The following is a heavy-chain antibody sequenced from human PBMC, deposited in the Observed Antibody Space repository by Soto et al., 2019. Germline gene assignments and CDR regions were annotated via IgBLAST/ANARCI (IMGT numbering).Heavy chain of an antibody. D-gene: IGHD2-15*01. CDR2: LYYSGNT. V-gene: IGHV4-39*01. Sequence: QLQLQESGPGLVKPSETLSLTCTVSGGSISSFNYFWGWIRQPPGKGLEWIGSLYYSGNTYYNPSCQSRVTISVDTSKKQCTLTLRSVTAADTAVYYCARGGGSTFNWFDPWGQGTLVTVSP. CDR3: ARGGGSTFNWFDP. CDR1: GGSISSFNYF. J-gene: IGHJ5*02.